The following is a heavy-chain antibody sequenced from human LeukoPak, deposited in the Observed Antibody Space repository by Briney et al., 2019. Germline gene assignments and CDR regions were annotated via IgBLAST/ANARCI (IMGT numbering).Heavy chain of an antibody. Sequence: ASVKVSCKASGYTFTSYGISWVRQAPGQGLEWMGWISAYNGNTNYAQMLQGRVTMTTDTSTSTAYMELRSLRSDDTAVYYCARMRELLSEEDYWGQGTLVTVSS. D-gene: IGHD1-26*01. V-gene: IGHV1-18*01. CDR1: GYTFTSYG. CDR2: ISAYNGNT. J-gene: IGHJ4*02. CDR3: ARMRELLSEEDY.